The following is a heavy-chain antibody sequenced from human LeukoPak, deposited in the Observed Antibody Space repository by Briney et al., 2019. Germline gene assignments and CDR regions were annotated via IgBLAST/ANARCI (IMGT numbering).Heavy chain of an antibody. Sequence: SETLSLTCTVSGGSISSYYWSWIRQPPGKGLEWIGYIYYNGSTYYNPSLKSRVTISVDTSKNQFSLKLSSVTAADTAVYYCARQVEQWLVRGFFDYWGQGTLVTVSS. V-gene: IGHV4-59*08. J-gene: IGHJ4*02. CDR1: GGSISSYY. CDR3: ARQVEQWLVRGFFDY. CDR2: IYYNGST. D-gene: IGHD6-19*01.